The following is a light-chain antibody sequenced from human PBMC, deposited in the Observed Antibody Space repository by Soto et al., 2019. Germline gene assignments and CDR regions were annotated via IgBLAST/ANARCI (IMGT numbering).Light chain of an antibody. V-gene: IGKV4-1*01. CDR2: LAS. J-gene: IGKJ3*01. CDR3: QQYYSTFPFT. Sequence: DIVMTQSPDSLAVSLGERATINCKSSQSVLSTSNNKNYLGWYQQKPGQPPKLLIYLASIRGSGVPDSYSGSGSGTDFTLTISSLQAEDVAVYYCQQYYSTFPFTFGPGTKVDIK. CDR1: QSVLSTSNNKNY.